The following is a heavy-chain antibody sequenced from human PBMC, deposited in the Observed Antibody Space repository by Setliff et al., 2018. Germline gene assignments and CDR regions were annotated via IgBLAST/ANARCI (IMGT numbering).Heavy chain of an antibody. D-gene: IGHD3-10*01. Sequence: SETLSLTCTASGASISSYYWSWVRQSPGKGLEWIGYIYYSGSTNYNPSLKSRVTISVDTSKNTLYLQMSSLRAEDTAVYYCVKTHWDTWIRGAFDIWGQGTMVTVSS. CDR1: GASISSYY. CDR3: VKTHWDTWIRGAFDI. CDR2: IYYSGST. J-gene: IGHJ3*02. V-gene: IGHV4-59*01.